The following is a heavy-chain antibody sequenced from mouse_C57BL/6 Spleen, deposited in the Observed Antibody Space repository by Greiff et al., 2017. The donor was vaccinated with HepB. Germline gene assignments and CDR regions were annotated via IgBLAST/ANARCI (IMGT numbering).Heavy chain of an antibody. CDR1: GYTFTDYN. CDR3: AGPYYYYGSSFDY. CDR2: INPNNGGT. D-gene: IGHD1-1*01. J-gene: IGHJ2*01. Sequence: EVQLQQSGPELVKPGASVKMSCKASGYTFTDYNMHWVKQSHGKSLEWIGYINPNNGGTSYNQKFKGKATLTVNKSSSTAYMELRSLTSEDSAVYYCAGPYYYYGSSFDYWGQGTTLTVSS. V-gene: IGHV1-22*01.